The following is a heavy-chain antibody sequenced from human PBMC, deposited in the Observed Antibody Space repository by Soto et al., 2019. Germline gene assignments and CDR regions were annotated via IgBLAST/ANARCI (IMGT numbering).Heavy chain of an antibody. Sequence: SETLSLTCSVSGDSVSRIDYYWTWIRQHPEKGLEWIGNIYFRGNTYYSPSLESRLTISVDTSKNQFSLKLTSVTAADTAVYYCAREGGSYDSGGYLIRGAFDIWGQGTMVT. V-gene: IGHV4-31*03. D-gene: IGHD3-22*01. CDR3: AREGGSYDSGGYLIRGAFDI. CDR1: GDSVSRIDYY. CDR2: IYFRGNT. J-gene: IGHJ3*02.